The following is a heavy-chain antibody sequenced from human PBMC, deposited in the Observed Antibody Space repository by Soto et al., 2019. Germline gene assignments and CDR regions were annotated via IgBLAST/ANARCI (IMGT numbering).Heavy chain of an antibody. CDR1: VDSITTYY. D-gene: IGHD6-13*01. CDR2: IDTSGNT. J-gene: IGHJ6*02. V-gene: IGHV4-4*07. CDR3: ARYSNNWFQTEGMDV. Sequence: SETLSLTCPVSVDSITTYYWSWIRQPAGKVLEWIGRIDTSGNTNYNPSLTSRVTMSVDTSKKQFSLKLTSVTAADTAVYYCARYSNNWFQTEGMDVWGQGTTVTVS.